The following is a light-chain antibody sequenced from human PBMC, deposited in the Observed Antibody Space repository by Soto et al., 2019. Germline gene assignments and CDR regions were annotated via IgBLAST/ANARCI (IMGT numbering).Light chain of an antibody. CDR3: QAWDSSTAV. CDR2: QDN. CDR1: QLGDKY. J-gene: IGLJ2*01. V-gene: IGLV3-1*01. Sequence: SYELTQPPSVSVSPGQTASITCSGDQLGDKYACWYQQKPGQSPVLVIYQDNKRPSGIPERFSGSNSGNTATLTISGTQAMEEADYYCQAWDSSTAVFGGGTKLTVL.